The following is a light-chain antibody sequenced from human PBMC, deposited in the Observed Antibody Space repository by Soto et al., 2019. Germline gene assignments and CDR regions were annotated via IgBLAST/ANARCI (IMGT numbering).Light chain of an antibody. CDR1: QSVSSN. Sequence: EIVMTQSPVTLFVSPGERATLSCRASQSVSSNLAWYQQKPGQAPRLLIYGASTRATGIPARFSGSGSGTDFTLIISSLQPDDSATYSCQQYNNYYSFGQGTKLEI. CDR3: QQYNNYYS. V-gene: IGKV3-15*01. J-gene: IGKJ2*03. CDR2: GAS.